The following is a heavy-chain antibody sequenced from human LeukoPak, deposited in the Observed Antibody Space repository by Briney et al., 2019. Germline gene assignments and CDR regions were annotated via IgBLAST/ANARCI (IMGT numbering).Heavy chain of an antibody. D-gene: IGHD4-11*01. Sequence: GESLKISCKGSGYSFTNYWIAWVRQMPGKGLEWMGIVYPGDSDTRYSPSFQGQVTISADESISAAYLQWSSLKALDTAMYYCARRGGNYGTWYFDLWGRGTLVTVSS. V-gene: IGHV5-51*01. CDR1: GYSFTNYW. CDR2: VYPGDSDT. CDR3: ARRGGNYGTWYFDL. J-gene: IGHJ2*01.